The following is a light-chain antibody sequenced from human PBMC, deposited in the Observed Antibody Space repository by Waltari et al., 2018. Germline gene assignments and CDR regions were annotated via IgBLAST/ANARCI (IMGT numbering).Light chain of an antibody. CDR1: NSNIGTNT. Sequence: QSVLTQPPSASGTPGQRVSISCSGSNSNIGTNTVNRYQQLPGTAPKRLIYSKNNRPTGVPDRFSGSKSGTSASLAISGLQSEDEAEYYCAAWDDSLNGPVFGAGTKLTVL. CDR3: AAWDDSLNGPV. V-gene: IGLV1-44*01. J-gene: IGLJ3*02. CDR2: SKN.